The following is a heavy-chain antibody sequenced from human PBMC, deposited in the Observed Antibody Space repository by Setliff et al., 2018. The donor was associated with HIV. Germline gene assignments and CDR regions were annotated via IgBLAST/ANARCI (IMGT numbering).Heavy chain of an antibody. CDR2: INAGNGNT. V-gene: IGHV1-3*01. CDR3: AREAADEIWFGELLTLGDYYYYGMDV. D-gene: IGHD3-10*01. Sequence: GASVKVSCKASGYTFTSYAMNWVRQAPGQGLEWMGWINAGNGNTKYSQKFQGRVTITRDTSASTAYMELSSLRSEDTAVFYCAREAADEIWFGELLTLGDYYYYGMDVWGQGTTVTVSS. J-gene: IGHJ6*02. CDR1: GYTFTSYA.